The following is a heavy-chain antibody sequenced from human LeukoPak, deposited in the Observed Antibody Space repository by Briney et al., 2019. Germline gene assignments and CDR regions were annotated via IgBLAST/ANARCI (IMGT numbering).Heavy chain of an antibody. CDR1: GFTFSSYE. J-gene: IGHJ4*02. CDR2: ISSSGSTI. CDR3: AREKVTYSFFDY. D-gene: IGHD4-11*01. V-gene: IGHV3-48*03. Sequence: GGSLRLSCAASGFTFSSYEMNWVRQAPGKGLERVSYISSSGSTIYYADSVKGRFTISRDNAKNSLYLQMNSLRAEDTAVYYCAREKVTYSFFDYWGQGTLVTVSS.